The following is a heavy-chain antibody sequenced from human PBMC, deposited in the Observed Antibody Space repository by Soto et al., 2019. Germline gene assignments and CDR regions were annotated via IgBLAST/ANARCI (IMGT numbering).Heavy chain of an antibody. D-gene: IGHD1-1*01. CDR2: IWYDGSNK. Sequence: QVQLVESGGGVVQPGRSLRLSCAASGFTFSSYGMHWVRQAPGKGLEWVAVIWYDGSNKYYADSVKGRFTISRDNSKNTLYLQMNSLRAEDTAVYYCASGYGYYFDYWGQGTLVTVSS. CDR3: ASGYGYYFDY. CDR1: GFTFSSYG. J-gene: IGHJ4*02. V-gene: IGHV3-33*01.